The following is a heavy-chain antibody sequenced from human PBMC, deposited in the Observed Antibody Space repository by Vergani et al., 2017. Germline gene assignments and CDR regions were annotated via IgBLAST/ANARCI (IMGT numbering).Heavy chain of an antibody. CDR1: GGSISSGGYF. CDR2: IYYSGST. CDR3: ARREVVPAAIPDNWFDP. D-gene: IGHD2-2*02. V-gene: IGHV4-31*03. J-gene: IGHJ5*02. Sequence: QVQLQESGPGLVKPSQTLSLTCTVSGGSISSGGYFWSWIRQHPGKGLEWIGYIYYSGSTYYNPSLKSRIIISGDTSKNHFSLKLSSVTAADTAVYYCARREVVPAAIPDNWFDPWGQGTLVTVSS.